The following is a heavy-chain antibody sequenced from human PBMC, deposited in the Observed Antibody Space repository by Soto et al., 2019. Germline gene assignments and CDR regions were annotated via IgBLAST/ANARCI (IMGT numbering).Heavy chain of an antibody. CDR1: GFTFTSSA. V-gene: IGHV1-58*02. Sequence: ASVKVSCKASGFTFTSSAMQWVRQARGQRLEWIGWIVVGSGNTNYAQKFQERVTITRDMSTSTAYMELSSLRSEDTAAYYCAAVLTPAYCSSTSCYKDYYFDYWGQGTLVTVSS. CDR2: IVVGSGNT. D-gene: IGHD2-2*01. CDR3: AAVLTPAYCSSTSCYKDYYFDY. J-gene: IGHJ4*02.